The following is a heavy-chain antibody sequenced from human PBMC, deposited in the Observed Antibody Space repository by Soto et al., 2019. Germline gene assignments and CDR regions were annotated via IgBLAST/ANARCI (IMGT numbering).Heavy chain of an antibody. CDR3: ANDQWELML. CDR2: IDSAFTT. CDR1: GFTFSGSA. D-gene: IGHD1-26*01. V-gene: IGHV3-23*05. J-gene: IGHJ4*01. Sequence: GGSLRLSCAASGFTFSGSAMTWVRQTPGKGLQWVSSIDSAFTTYYSDSLKGHFTISRDNSKNTVYLQMNSLRADDTAVYYCANDQWELMLGGQGTVV.